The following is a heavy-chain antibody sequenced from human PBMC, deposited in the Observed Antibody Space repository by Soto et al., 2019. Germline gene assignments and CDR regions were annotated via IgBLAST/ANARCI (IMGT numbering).Heavy chain of an antibody. V-gene: IGHV5-51*01. Sequence: PGASLTDSCKTSGYGFTRYWMGAVCQMPGKGMEWMGNIYPYYSDTRYSPSFQGQVTISADTSITTAYLQWSGLRASDTAMYFCARHLVGSTRGNFDYWGQGTLVTVSS. CDR3: ARHLVGSTRGNFDY. CDR2: IYPYYSDT. CDR1: GYGFTRYW. J-gene: IGHJ4*01. D-gene: IGHD2-2*01.